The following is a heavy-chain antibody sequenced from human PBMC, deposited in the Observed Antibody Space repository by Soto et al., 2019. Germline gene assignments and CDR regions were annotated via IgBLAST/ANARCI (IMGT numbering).Heavy chain of an antibody. J-gene: IGHJ4*02. CDR1: GFTFSSYA. D-gene: IGHD3-22*01. CDR3: AKQYYDSSGYLYYFDY. CDR2: ISGSGGST. Sequence: GSLRLSCAASGFTFSSYAMSWVRQAPGKGLEWVSAISGSGGSTYYADSVKGRFTISRDNSKNTLYLQMNSLRAEDTAVYYCAKQYYDSSGYLYYFDYWGQGTLVTVSS. V-gene: IGHV3-23*01.